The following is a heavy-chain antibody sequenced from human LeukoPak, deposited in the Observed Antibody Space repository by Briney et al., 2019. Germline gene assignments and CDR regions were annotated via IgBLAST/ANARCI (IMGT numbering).Heavy chain of an antibody. D-gene: IGHD6-19*01. CDR3: ARVYSSGWPAGSWFDP. CDR1: GYTFTSYG. Sequence: ASVKVSCNASGYTFTSYGIIWVRQAPGQGLEWLRCISAYNGNTNYAQKLQGRVTMTTDTSTSTAYMELRSLRSDDTAVYYCARVYSSGWPAGSWFDPWGQGTLVTVSS. V-gene: IGHV1-18*01. CDR2: ISAYNGNT. J-gene: IGHJ5*02.